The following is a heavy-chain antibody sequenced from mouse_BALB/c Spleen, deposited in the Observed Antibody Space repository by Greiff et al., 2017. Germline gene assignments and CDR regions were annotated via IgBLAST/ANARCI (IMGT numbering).Heavy chain of an antibody. CDR2: IYPGGGYT. D-gene: IGHD2-14*01. Sequence: VHLVESGAELVRPGTSVKISCKASGYTFTNYWLGWVKQRPGHGLEWIGDIYPGGGYTNYNEKFKGKATLTADTSSSTAYMQLSSLTSEDSAVYFCAREYDAFMDYWGQGTSVTVSS. CDR3: AREYDAFMDY. CDR1: GYTFTNYW. V-gene: IGHV1-63*02. J-gene: IGHJ4*01.